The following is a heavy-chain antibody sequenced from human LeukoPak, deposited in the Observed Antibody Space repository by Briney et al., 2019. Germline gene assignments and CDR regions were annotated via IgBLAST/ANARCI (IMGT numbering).Heavy chain of an antibody. CDR1: GFTFSDYY. CDR2: ISSSGSTK. V-gene: IGHV3-11*01. D-gene: IGHD3-22*01. Sequence: PGGSLRLSCAASGFTFSDYYMSWIRQAPGKGLEWVSYISSSGSTKYSADPVKGRFTISRDNAKNSLFLQMKSLRAEDTAVYYCARTRKNYYDSSGLFDYWGQGTLVTVSS. CDR3: ARTRKNYYDSSGLFDY. J-gene: IGHJ4*02.